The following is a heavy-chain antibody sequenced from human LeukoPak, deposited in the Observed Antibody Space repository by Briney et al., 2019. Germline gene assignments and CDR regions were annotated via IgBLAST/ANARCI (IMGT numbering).Heavy chain of an antibody. CDR2: IGSGGDI. J-gene: IGHJ4*02. V-gene: IGHV3-13*01. D-gene: IGHD6-19*01. CDR1: GFSFSTYD. CDR3: ARAVAGTDEIDS. Sequence: PGGSLRLSCAGSGFSFSTYDMLWVRQAPGKGLEWVSAIGSGGDIYYAGSVKGRFTISRESAKNSFYLQMNSLNAGDTAVYFCARAVAGTDEIDSWGQGTLVTVSS.